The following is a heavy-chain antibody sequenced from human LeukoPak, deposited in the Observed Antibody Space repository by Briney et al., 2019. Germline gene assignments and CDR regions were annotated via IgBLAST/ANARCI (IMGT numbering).Heavy chain of an antibody. CDR3: AKTHYDLLDV. CDR1: GFSFSSSP. Sequence: GGSLRLSCAASGFSFSSSPMSWVRQPPGKGLEWVSAMNNGPGATFYRDSVRGRFTISRDDSKSTLYLQMNSLRAEDTGTYYCAKTHYDLLDVWGQGTTVTVSS. V-gene: IGHV3-23*01. D-gene: IGHD5-12*01. J-gene: IGHJ6*02. CDR2: MNNGPGAT.